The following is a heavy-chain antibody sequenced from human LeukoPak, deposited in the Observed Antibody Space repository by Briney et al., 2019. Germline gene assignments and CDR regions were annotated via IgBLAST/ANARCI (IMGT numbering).Heavy chain of an antibody. CDR1: GFTFSSYG. Sequence: GGSLRLSCAASGFTFSSYGMHWVRQAPGKGLEWVAVISYDGSNKYYADSEKGRFTISRDNSKNTLYLQMNSLRAEDTAVYYCAKDPYIVVVTAIPYYFDYWGQGTLVTVSS. D-gene: IGHD2-21*02. V-gene: IGHV3-30*18. CDR2: ISYDGSNK. CDR3: AKDPYIVVVTAIPYYFDY. J-gene: IGHJ4*02.